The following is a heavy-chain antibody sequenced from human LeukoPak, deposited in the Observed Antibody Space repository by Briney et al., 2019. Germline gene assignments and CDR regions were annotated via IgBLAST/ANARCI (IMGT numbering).Heavy chain of an antibody. D-gene: IGHD3-16*01. V-gene: IGHV3-7*01. CDR1: GFSFRSYW. Sequence: GGSLRLSCAATGFSFRSYWMNWVRQAPGKGLEWLAIIKQDGSEKHYKGSVEGRFTISRDNAKNSLHLQMNSLRAEDTAVYYCAGVSCYLITSWGQGTLVTVSS. CDR3: AGVSCYLITS. CDR2: IKQDGSEK. J-gene: IGHJ5*02.